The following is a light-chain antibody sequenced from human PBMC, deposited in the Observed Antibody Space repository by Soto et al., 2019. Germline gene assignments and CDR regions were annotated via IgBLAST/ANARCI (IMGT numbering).Light chain of an antibody. CDR2: AAS. V-gene: IGKV1-39*01. Sequence: DIQMTQSPSSLSASVGDRVTITCRASQSISSYLNWYQQKPGKAPKLLIYAASSLQSGVPSRFSGSGSGSDFTLTTSSLQPEDYATDDCQQSYSTPGTIGKGTKVEIK. J-gene: IGKJ1*01. CDR1: QSISSY. CDR3: QQSYSTPGT.